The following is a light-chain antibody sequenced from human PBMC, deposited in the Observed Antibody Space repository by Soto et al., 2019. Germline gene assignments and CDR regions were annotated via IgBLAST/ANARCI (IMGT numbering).Light chain of an antibody. V-gene: IGKV3-11*01. CDR3: HQRQSSPRT. CDR1: QYINTR. Sequence: EIVLTQSPATLSSFPGDRVTLSCRASQYINTRLAWYQHRPAQAPRLLIYQTSLRAAGIPARVSASGSGTDFPLTISDVQPEDFALYYCHQRQSSPRTFGQGTKVDI. CDR2: QTS. J-gene: IGKJ1*01.